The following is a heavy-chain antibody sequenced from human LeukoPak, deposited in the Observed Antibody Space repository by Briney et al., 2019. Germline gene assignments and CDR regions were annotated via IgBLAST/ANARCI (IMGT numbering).Heavy chain of an antibody. Sequence: PGGSLRLSCAASGFTFSSYSMNWVRQAPGKGLEWVSSISSSSSYIYYADSVKGRFTISRDNAKNSLYLQMNSLRAEDTAVYYCARCPRGGSCFVDYWGQGTLVTVSS. CDR2: ISSSSSYI. CDR3: ARCPRGGSCFVDY. V-gene: IGHV3-21*01. J-gene: IGHJ4*02. D-gene: IGHD2-15*01. CDR1: GFTFSSYS.